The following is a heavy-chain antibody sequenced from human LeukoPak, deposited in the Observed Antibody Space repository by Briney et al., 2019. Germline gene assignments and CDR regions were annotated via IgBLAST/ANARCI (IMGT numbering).Heavy chain of an antibody. V-gene: IGHV3-15*07. D-gene: IGHD2-21*01. Sequence: PGGSLRLSCAASGFTLSNVWMNWVRQAPGKGLEWVGRIKSKTDGGTTDCAAPVKGRFTISRDESENMIYLEMNSLKIEDTAVYYCTTPRGIPNWGQGTLVTVSS. J-gene: IGHJ4*02. CDR1: GFTLSNVW. CDR2: IKSKTDGGTT. CDR3: TTPRGIPN.